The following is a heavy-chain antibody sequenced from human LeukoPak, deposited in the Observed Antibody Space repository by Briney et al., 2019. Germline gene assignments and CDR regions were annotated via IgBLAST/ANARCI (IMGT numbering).Heavy chain of an antibody. CDR1: GYTFTSYD. V-gene: IGHV1-8*01. J-gene: IGHJ5*02. Sequence: ASVNVSCTASGYTFTSYDINWVRQATGQGLAWMGWMNPNRGNTGYAQNFQGRVTMTRNTSISTAYMELSSLRSEDTAVYYCARKDYGDYDWFDPWGQGTLVTVSS. CDR3: ARKDYGDYDWFDP. D-gene: IGHD4-17*01. CDR2: MNPNRGNT.